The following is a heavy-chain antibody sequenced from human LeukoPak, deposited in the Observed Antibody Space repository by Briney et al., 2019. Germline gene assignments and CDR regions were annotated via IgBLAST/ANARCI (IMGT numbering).Heavy chain of an antibody. Sequence: GGSLRLSCAASGFTFSSYAMSWVRQAPGKGLEWASVIYSGGSTYYADSVKGRFTISRDNAKNSLYLQMNSLRAEDTAVYYCARSLDGYNPFDYWGQGTLVTVSS. CDR3: ARSLDGYNPFDY. V-gene: IGHV3-66*01. D-gene: IGHD5-24*01. J-gene: IGHJ4*02. CDR1: GFTFSSYA. CDR2: IYSGGST.